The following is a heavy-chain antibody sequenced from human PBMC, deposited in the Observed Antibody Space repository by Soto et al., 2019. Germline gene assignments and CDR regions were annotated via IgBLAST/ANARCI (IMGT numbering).Heavy chain of an antibody. Sequence: QLQLQESGPGLVKPSETLSLTCTVSGGSISSSSYYWGWIRQPPGKGLEWIGSIYYSGSTYYNPSLKSRVTISVDTSKNQFSLKLSSVTAADTAVYYCARRPEDDSSGPLAYFDYWGQGTLVTVSS. CDR3: ARRPEDDSSGPLAYFDY. CDR2: IYYSGST. V-gene: IGHV4-39*01. D-gene: IGHD3-22*01. CDR1: GGSISSSSYY. J-gene: IGHJ4*02.